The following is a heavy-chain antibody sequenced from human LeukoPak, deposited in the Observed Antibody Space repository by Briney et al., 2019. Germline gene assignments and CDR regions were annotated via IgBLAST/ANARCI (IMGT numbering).Heavy chain of an antibody. D-gene: IGHD6-6*01. CDR2: IRYDGINK. CDR3: AKDEGSRSSVNYYYYYMDV. J-gene: IGHJ6*03. CDR1: GFTFSSYD. V-gene: IGHV3-30*02. Sequence: GGSLRFSCAASGFTFSSYDIHWVRQAPGKGLEWVAFIRYDGINKYYADSVKGRFTISRDNSKNTLYLQMNSLRTEDTAVYYCAKDEGSRSSVNYYYYYMDVWGKGTTVTVSS.